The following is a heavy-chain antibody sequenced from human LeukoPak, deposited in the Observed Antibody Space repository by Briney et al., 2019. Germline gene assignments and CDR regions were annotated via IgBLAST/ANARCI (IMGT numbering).Heavy chain of an antibody. CDR2: INHSGGT. V-gene: IGHV4-34*01. CDR1: VAAFTGYY. CDR3: ARLLPLQGGDV. J-gene: IGHJ6*02. Sequence: SETLSLTCAVYVAAFTGYYWSWFRQPPGKGGEWIGEINHSGGTKYNPRLNSRVTISPDTSNNQFSLKVSSATAADTAVYYCARLLPLQGGDVWGQGTTVTVSS. D-gene: IGHD2-15*01.